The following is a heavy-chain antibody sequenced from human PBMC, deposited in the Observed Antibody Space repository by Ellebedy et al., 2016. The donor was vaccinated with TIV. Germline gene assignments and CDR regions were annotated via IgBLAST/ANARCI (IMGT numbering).Heavy chain of an antibody. Sequence: GGSLRLXCAASGFTFKSYTINWVRQAPGKGLEWVSSITGSGDRTNYADSVKGRFTISRDNSKNTLYLQMKSLRAEDTAIYYCAKVRCGSLCYYAMDVWGQGTTVTVSS. CDR1: GFTFKSYT. J-gene: IGHJ6*02. V-gene: IGHV3-23*01. D-gene: IGHD1-26*01. CDR3: AKVRCGSLCYYAMDV. CDR2: ITGSGDRT.